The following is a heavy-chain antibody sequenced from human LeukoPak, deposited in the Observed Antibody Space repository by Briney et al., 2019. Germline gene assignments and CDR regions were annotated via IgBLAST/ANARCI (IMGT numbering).Heavy chain of an antibody. V-gene: IGHV3-53*04. Sequence: GGSLRLSCAASGFTVSSNYMSWVRQAPGKGLEWVSVIYSGGSTYYADSVKGRLTISRHNSKNTLYLQMNSLRAEDTAVHYCARELLLGSYYYGMDVWGQGTTVTVSS. J-gene: IGHJ6*02. CDR2: IYSGGST. CDR1: GFTVSSNY. CDR3: ARELLLGSYYYGMDV. D-gene: IGHD3-10*01.